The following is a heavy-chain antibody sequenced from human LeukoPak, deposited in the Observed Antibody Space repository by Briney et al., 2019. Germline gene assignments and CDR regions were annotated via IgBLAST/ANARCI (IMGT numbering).Heavy chain of an antibody. CDR1: GFTFSSYA. V-gene: IGHV3-30-3*01. CDR3: ARDRNRHHFDY. Sequence: GGSLRLSCAASGFTFSSYAMHWVRQAPGKGREWVAVISYDGSNKYYADSVKGRFTISRDNSKNTLYLQMNSLRAEDTAVYYCARDRNRHHFDYWGQGTLVTVSS. CDR2: ISYDGSNK. J-gene: IGHJ4*02.